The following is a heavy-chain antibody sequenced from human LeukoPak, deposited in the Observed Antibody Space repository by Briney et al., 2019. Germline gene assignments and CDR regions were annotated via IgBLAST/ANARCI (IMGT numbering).Heavy chain of an antibody. Sequence: SETLSLTCAVYGGSFSDYYWTWIRQSPGRGLEFIGEAHHGGGRYYAPSLKSRVTMSVETSRTQYSLNLISVTAADTAVYYCARGVYPGCSGDRCVTIKNWFDPWGHGTLVTVSS. CDR1: GGSFSDYY. CDR2: AHHGGGR. J-gene: IGHJ5*02. V-gene: IGHV4-34*01. CDR3: ARGVYPGCSGDRCVTIKNWFDP. D-gene: IGHD2-15*01.